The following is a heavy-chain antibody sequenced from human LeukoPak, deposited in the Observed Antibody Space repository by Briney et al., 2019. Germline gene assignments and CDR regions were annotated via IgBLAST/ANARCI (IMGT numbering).Heavy chain of an antibody. Sequence: GGSLRLSCAASGFTFSSYAMHWVRQAPGKGLEWVAVISYDGSNKYYADSVKGRFTISRDNSKNTLYLQMNSLRAEDTAVYYCASEGSGSHGPSYYFDYWGQGTLVTVSS. CDR1: GFTFSSYA. CDR2: ISYDGSNK. D-gene: IGHD3-10*01. V-gene: IGHV3-30*14. CDR3: ASEGSGSHGPSYYFDY. J-gene: IGHJ4*02.